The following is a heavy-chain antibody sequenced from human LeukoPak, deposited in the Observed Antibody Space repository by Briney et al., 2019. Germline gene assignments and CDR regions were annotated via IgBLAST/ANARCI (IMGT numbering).Heavy chain of an antibody. J-gene: IGHJ3*02. D-gene: IGHD2-2*01. Sequence: GGSLRLSCAASGFTFSSYEMNWVRQAPGKGLEWVSYISSSGSIIYYAASVKGRFTISRDNAKNSLYLQMNSLRAEDTAVYYCARGHGVVPASDDPFDIWGQGTMVTVSS. CDR2: ISSSGSII. V-gene: IGHV3-48*03. CDR1: GFTFSSYE. CDR3: ARGHGVVPASDDPFDI.